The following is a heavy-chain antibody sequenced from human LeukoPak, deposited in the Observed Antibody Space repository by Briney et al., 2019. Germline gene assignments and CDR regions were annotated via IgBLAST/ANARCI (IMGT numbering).Heavy chain of an antibody. D-gene: IGHD3-22*01. CDR1: GGTFSSYA. CDR3: ASSRGSSGYVYYYYYYMDV. V-gene: IGHV1-69*06. CDR2: IIPIFGTA. J-gene: IGHJ6*03. Sequence: GASVKVSCKASGGTFSSYAISWVRQAPGQGLEWMGGIIPIFGTANYAQKFQGRVTITADKSTSTAYMELSSLRSEDTAVYYCASSRGSSGYVYYYYYYMDVWGKGTTVTVSS.